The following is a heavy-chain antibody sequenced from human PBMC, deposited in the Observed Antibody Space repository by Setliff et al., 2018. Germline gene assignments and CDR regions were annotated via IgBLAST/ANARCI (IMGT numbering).Heavy chain of an antibody. CDR3: ARGVSSVSWTPRY. Sequence: PSETLSLTCNVSGDSMNDNHWTWIRQPPGKGLEWIGYIYTSGGTNCNPSLKSRVTISVDMSKNQFSLKLSSVIAADTAVYYCARGVSSVSWTPRYWGRGILVTVSS. V-gene: IGHV4-4*08. CDR2: IYTSGGT. D-gene: IGHD6-19*01. CDR1: GDSMNDNH. J-gene: IGHJ4*02.